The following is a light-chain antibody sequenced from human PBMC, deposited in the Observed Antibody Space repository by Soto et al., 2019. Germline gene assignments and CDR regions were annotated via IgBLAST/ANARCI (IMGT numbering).Light chain of an antibody. J-gene: IGLJ1*01. CDR3: CSYAGSSYV. CDR2: DVS. Sequence: QSALPRSVSGSPGQSVTISCTGTSSDVGGYNYVSWYQQHPGKAPKLMIYDVSKRPSGVPDRFSGSKSGNTASLTISGLQAEDEADYYCCSYAGSSYVFGTGTKVTVL. V-gene: IGLV2-11*01. CDR1: SSDVGGYNY.